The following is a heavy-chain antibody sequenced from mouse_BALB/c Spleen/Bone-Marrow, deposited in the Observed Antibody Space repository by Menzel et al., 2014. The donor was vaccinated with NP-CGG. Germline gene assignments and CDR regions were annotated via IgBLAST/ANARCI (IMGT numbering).Heavy chain of an antibody. J-gene: IGHJ2*01. CDR1: GFTFSSFG. CDR3: VRSGSSSGYFDY. D-gene: IGHD1-1*01. Sequence: EVQRVESGGGLVQPGGSRKLSCAASGFTFSSFGMHWVRQAPEKGLEWAAYISSGSTTIHYGDTVMGRFTISRDNPKNTLFLQMTSLRSEDTATYYCVRSGSSSGYFDYWGQGTTLTVSS. V-gene: IGHV5-17*02. CDR2: ISSGSTTI.